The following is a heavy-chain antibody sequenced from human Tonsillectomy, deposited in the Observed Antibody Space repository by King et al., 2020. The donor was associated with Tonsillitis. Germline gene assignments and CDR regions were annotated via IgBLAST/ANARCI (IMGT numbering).Heavy chain of an antibody. CDR1: GYIFTNYG. CDR3: ARGDDFGDY. CDR2: ISTYNGNT. V-gene: IGHV1-18*01. D-gene: IGHD4-17*01. J-gene: IGHJ4*02. Sequence: QLVQSGAEVKKPGASVKVSCKASGYIFTNYGINWVRQAPGQGLEWMGRISTYNGNTNYAHNLQGRATMTTDTSTSTAYMEVRSLRSDDTAVYYCARGDDFGDYWGQGTLVTVSS.